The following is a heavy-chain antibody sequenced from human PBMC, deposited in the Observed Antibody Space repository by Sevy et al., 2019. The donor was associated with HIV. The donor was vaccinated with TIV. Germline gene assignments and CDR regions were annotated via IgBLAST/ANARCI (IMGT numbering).Heavy chain of an antibody. D-gene: IGHD3-22*01. CDR2: ISYDGSDK. CDR1: GFTFSSYG. Sequence: GGSLRLSCAASGFTFSSYGMHWVRQAPGKGLEGVAVISYDGSDKYYADSVKGGFTISRDNSKNTLYLQMNSLRAEDTAVYYCAKVSDSSGYYYWGQGTLVTVSS. CDR3: AKVSDSSGYYY. V-gene: IGHV3-30*18. J-gene: IGHJ4*02.